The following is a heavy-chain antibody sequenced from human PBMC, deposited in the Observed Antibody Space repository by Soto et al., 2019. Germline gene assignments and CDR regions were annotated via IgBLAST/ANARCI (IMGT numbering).Heavy chain of an antibody. D-gene: IGHD2-15*01. Sequence: PGGSLRLSCAASGFTFSSYAMSWVRQAPGKGLEWVSAISGSGGSTYYADSVKGRFTISRDNSKNTLYLQMNSLRAEDTAVYYCAKVSCSGGSCYSGGGFDYWGQGTLVTVSS. CDR3: AKVSCSGGSCYSGGGFDY. CDR2: ISGSGGST. V-gene: IGHV3-23*01. CDR1: GFTFSSYA. J-gene: IGHJ4*02.